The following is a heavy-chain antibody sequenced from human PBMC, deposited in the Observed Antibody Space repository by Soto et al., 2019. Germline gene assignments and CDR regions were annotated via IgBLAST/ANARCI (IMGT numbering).Heavy chain of an antibody. D-gene: IGHD6-19*01. CDR2: TYYRSRWYN. J-gene: IGHJ6*02. V-gene: IGHV6-1*01. CDR1: GDSVSSNSAA. CDR3: ASGSGWYGMDV. Sequence: SQTLSLTCAISGDSVSSNSAAWNWIRLSPSRGLEWLARTYYRSRWYNDYAVSVRSRITVNPDTSKNQFSLQLTSVTPEDTAVYYCASGSGWYGMDVWGQGTTVTVSS.